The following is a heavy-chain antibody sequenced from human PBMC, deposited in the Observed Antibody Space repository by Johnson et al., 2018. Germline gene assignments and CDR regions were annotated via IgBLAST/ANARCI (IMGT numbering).Heavy chain of an antibody. CDR3: AGDKGIAVAGDRGVDAFDI. CDR1: GGSISSGSYY. J-gene: IGHJ3*02. CDR2: IYTSGST. V-gene: IGHV4-61*02. D-gene: IGHD6-19*01. Sequence: VQLLESGPGLVKPSQTLSLTCTVSGGSISSGSYYWSWIRQPAGKGLEWIGRIYTSGSTNYNPSLKSRVTISVDTSKNQFSLKLSSVTAADTAVYYCAGDKGIAVAGDRGVDAFDIWGQGTMVTVSS.